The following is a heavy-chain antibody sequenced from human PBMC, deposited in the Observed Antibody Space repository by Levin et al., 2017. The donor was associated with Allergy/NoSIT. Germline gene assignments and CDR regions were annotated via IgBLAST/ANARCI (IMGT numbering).Heavy chain of an antibody. CDR3: ARDSGGYSYGSGIDWYNWFDP. CDR1: GFTFSSYS. V-gene: IGHV3-21*01. CDR2: ISSSSSYI. Sequence: PGGSLRLSCAASGFTFSSYSMNWVRQAPGKGLEWVSSISSSSSYIYYADSVKGRFTISRDNAKNSLYLQMNSLRAEDTAVYYCARDSGGYSYGSGIDWYNWFDPWGQGTLVTVSS. D-gene: IGHD5-18*01. J-gene: IGHJ5*02.